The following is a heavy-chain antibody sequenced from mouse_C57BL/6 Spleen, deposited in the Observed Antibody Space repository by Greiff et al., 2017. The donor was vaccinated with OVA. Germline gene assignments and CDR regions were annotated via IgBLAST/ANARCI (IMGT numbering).Heavy chain of an antibody. D-gene: IGHD1-1*01. CDR3: ARRYGRIYAMDY. V-gene: IGHV2-2*01. CDR2: IWSGGSK. CDR1: GFSLTSYG. J-gene: IGHJ4*01. Sequence: VQLMESGPGLVQPSQSLSITCTVSGFSLTSYGVHWVRQSPGKGLEWLGVIWSGGSKDYNAAFISSLGIRKDNSKSQVFFKMNSQQADDTAIYYCARRYGRIYAMDYWGQGTSVTVSS.